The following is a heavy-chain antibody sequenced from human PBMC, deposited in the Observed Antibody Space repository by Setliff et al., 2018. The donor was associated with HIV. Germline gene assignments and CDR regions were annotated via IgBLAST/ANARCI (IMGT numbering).Heavy chain of an antibody. CDR3: ARPNRMMKYSYGRLVIDALDL. CDR1: GYSFITYW. CDR2: IYPGDSDT. D-gene: IGHD3-16*01. Sequence: PGESLKISCKGSGYSFITYWIGWVRQMPGKGLEWMGIIYPGDSDTRYSPSFQGQVTISADKSIRTAYLQWSSLKASDTGMYYCARPNRMMKYSYGRLVIDALDLWGQGTMVTVSS. V-gene: IGHV5-51*01. J-gene: IGHJ3*01.